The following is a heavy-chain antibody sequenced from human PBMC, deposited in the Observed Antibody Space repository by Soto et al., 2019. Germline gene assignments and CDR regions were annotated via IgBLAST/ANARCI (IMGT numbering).Heavy chain of an antibody. CDR1: GGTFSSYT. Sequence: GASVKVSCKASGGTFSSYTISWVRQAPGQGLEWMGRIIPILGIANYAQKFQGRVTITADKSTSTAYMELSSLRSEDTAVYYCARAEYCSGGSCYQRPYGPFHYWGQGTLVTVSS. D-gene: IGHD2-15*01. V-gene: IGHV1-69*02. CDR2: IIPILGIA. CDR3: ARAEYCSGGSCYQRPYGPFHY. J-gene: IGHJ4*02.